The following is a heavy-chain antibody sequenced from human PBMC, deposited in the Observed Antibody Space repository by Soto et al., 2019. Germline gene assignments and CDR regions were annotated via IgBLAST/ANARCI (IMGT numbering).Heavy chain of an antibody. CDR3: AREQQLAFDN. CDR1: GFTFSSYS. CDR2: IGSSSTTI. Sequence: PGGSLRLSCAASGFTFSSYSCNWVRQAPGKGLEWLSYIGSSSTTIYYADSVKGRFIISRDNAKNSLYLQMNSLRPEDTAVYYCAREQQLAFDNWGQGTRVTVSS. D-gene: IGHD6-13*01. V-gene: IGHV3-48*01. J-gene: IGHJ4*02.